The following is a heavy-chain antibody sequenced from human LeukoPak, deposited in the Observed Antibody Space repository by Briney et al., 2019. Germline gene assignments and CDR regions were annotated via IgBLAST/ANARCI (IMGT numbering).Heavy chain of an antibody. CDR1: GFTLSNYA. D-gene: IGHD4-23*01. CDR2: INNDGDST. J-gene: IGHJ3*02. Sequence: GGSVRLSLSASGFTLSNYAMHWVRPAPGKGLEYVSAINNDGDSTYYTGAVKGRFTISRDNSKNTLYLHMSSLRAEGTAVYFCVKVESPTTGVNAFHIWGQGTMVTVSS. CDR3: VKVESPTTGVNAFHI. V-gene: IGHV3-64D*06.